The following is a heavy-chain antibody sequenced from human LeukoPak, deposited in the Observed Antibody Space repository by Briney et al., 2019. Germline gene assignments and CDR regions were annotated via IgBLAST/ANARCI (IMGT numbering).Heavy chain of an antibody. V-gene: IGHV3-23*01. Sequence: GGSLRLSCAASGFPFSSYAMSWVRQAPGKGLEWVSAISGSGSSTYSADSVKGRFTISRDNSKTTVFLQMNSLRAEDTAVYYCAVSVRFERVWHYFNNWGQGTQVTVSS. D-gene: IGHD3-9*01. CDR3: AVSVRFERVWHYFNN. CDR1: GFPFSSYA. CDR2: ISGSGSST. J-gene: IGHJ4*02.